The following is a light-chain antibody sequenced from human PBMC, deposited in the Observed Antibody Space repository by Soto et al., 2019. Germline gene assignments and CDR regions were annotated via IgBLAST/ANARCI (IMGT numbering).Light chain of an antibody. CDR1: QSISVW. J-gene: IGKJ5*01. Sequence: IQMTQSPSTLSASVGDRVTITCRASQSISVWLAWYQQKPGKAPKLLIYKASSLETGVPSRFSGSGSGTEFTLTINSLQPDDFATYYCHKYNSYLITFGQGTRLEIK. CDR3: HKYNSYLIT. CDR2: KAS. V-gene: IGKV1-5*03.